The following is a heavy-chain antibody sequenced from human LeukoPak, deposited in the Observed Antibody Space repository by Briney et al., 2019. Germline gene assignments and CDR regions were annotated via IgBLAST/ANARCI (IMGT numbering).Heavy chain of an antibody. CDR2: MNSNSGNT. CDR3: ARTYGDYDDYYYGMDV. V-gene: IGHV1-8*02. CDR1: GYTFINHD. D-gene: IGHD4-17*01. J-gene: IGHJ6*02. Sequence: RASVKVSCKGYGYTFINHDIDWVRQAAGQGLEWMGWMNSNSGNTGYAQKFQGRVTMTRNTSISTAYMELSSLRSEDTAVYYCARTYGDYDDYYYGMDVWGQGTTVTVSS.